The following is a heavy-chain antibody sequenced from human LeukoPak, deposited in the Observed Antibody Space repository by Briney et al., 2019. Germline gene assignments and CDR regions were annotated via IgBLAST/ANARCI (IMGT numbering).Heavy chain of an antibody. CDR1: GGSFSGYY. Sequence: KPSETLSLTCAVYGGSFSGYYWSWIRQPPGKGLEWIGEINHSGSTNYNPSLKSRVTISVDTSKNQFSLKLSSVTAADTAVYYCARRYNWNRPFDYWGQGTLVTVSS. CDR2: INHSGST. CDR3: ARRYNWNRPFDY. V-gene: IGHV4-34*01. D-gene: IGHD1-20*01. J-gene: IGHJ4*02.